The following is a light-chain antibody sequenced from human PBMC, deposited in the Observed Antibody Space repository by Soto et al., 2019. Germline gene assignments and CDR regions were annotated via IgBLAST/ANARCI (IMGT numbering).Light chain of an antibody. V-gene: IGKV3-15*01. Sequence: EVVMTQSPATLSVSPWDTATLSCRASESVSSSLAWYQQKPGQPPRPLLYGASTRATGVPARFSGSGSGTEVTLTISRLQSEDFAGYFCQQYYNWRPRFGQGTKVDIK. CDR1: ESVSSS. CDR3: QQYYNWRPR. CDR2: GAS. J-gene: IGKJ1*01.